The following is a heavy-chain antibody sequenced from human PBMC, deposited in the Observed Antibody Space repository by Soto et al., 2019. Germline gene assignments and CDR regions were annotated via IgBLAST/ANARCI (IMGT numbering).Heavy chain of an antibody. J-gene: IGHJ2*01. D-gene: IGHD2-21*02. CDR1: GFTFSSYG. Sequence: QVQLVESGGGVVQPGRSLRLSCAASGFTFSSYGMHWVRQAPGKGLEWVAVISYDGSNKYYADSVKGRFTISRDNSKNTLYLKMNSLRAEDTAVYYCAKGLAYCGGDCYSRFDLWGRGTLVIVSS. CDR2: ISYDGSNK. CDR3: AKGLAYCGGDCYSRFDL. V-gene: IGHV3-30*18.